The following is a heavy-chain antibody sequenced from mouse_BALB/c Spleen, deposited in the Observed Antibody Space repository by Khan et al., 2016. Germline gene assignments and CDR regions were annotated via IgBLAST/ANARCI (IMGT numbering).Heavy chain of an antibody. CDR2: IDPANGNT. CDR1: GFNIKDTY. J-gene: IGHJ2*01. Sequence: VQLKQSGAELVKPGASVKLSCTASGFNIKDTYMHWVKQRPEKGLEWIGRIDPANGNTKYDPKFQGKSTITADTSSNTAYLQLSSLTSEDTAVYYCARSTDYWGQGTTLAVSS. CDR3: ARSTDY. V-gene: IGHV14-3*02.